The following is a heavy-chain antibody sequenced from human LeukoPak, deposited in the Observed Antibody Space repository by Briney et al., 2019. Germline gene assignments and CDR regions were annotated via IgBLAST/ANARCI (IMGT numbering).Heavy chain of an antibody. J-gene: IGHJ4*02. CDR1: GGSISSSSYY. CDR2: IYYSGST. CDR3: ARAGRDYYDSSGYSPYDY. D-gene: IGHD3-22*01. Sequence: PSETLSLTCTVSGGSISSSSYYWGWIRQPPGKGLEWIGSIYYSGSTYYNPSLKSRVTISVDTSKNQFSLKLSSVTAADTAVYYCARAGRDYYDSSGYSPYDYWGQGTLVTVSS. V-gene: IGHV4-39*07.